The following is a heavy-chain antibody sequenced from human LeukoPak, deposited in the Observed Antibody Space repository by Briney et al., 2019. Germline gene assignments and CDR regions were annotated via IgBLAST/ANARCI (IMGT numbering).Heavy chain of an antibody. CDR1: GFTFSSYG. V-gene: IGHV3-33*01. CDR2: IWYDGSNK. Sequence: GGSLRLSCAASGFTFSSYGMHWVSQAPGKGLEWVAVIWYDGSNKYYADSVKGRFTISRDNSKNTLYLQMNSLRAEDTAVYYCARGPLWFGELLDYYYGMDVWGQGTTVTVSS. D-gene: IGHD3-10*01. J-gene: IGHJ6*02. CDR3: ARGPLWFGELLDYYYGMDV.